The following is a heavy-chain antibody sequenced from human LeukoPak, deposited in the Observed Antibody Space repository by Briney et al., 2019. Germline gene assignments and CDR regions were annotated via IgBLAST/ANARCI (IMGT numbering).Heavy chain of an antibody. CDR3: ARGPRVLAY. J-gene: IGHJ4*02. Sequence: PSEILSLTCAVYGGSFSGYYWSWIRQPPGKGLEWIGEINHSGSTNYNPSLKSRVTISVDTSKNQFSLQLSSVTAADTAVYYCARGPRVLAYSGQGTLVTVSS. CDR1: GGSFSGYY. V-gene: IGHV4-34*01. CDR2: INHSGST.